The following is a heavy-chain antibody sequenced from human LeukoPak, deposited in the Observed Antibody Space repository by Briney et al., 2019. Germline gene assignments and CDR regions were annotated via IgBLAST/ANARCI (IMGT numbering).Heavy chain of an antibody. CDR3: ARARIRGMYDAFDI. V-gene: IGHV4-34*01. Sequence: SETLSLTCAVYGGSSSGYYWSWIRQPPGKGLEWIGEINHSGSTNYNPSLKSRVTISVDTSKNQFSLKLSSVTAADTAVYYCARARIRGMYDAFDIWGQGTMVTVSS. CDR1: GGSSSGYY. D-gene: IGHD3-10*01. J-gene: IGHJ3*02. CDR2: INHSGST.